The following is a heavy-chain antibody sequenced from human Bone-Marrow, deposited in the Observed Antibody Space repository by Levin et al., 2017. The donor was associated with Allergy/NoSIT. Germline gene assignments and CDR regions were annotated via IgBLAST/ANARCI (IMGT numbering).Heavy chain of an antibody. CDR1: GFSLSTSGMR. J-gene: IGHJ3*02. CDR2: IDWDDDK. D-gene: IGHD3-22*01. Sequence: SGPTLVKPTQTLTLTCTFSGFSLSTSGMRVSWIRQPPGKALEWLARIDWDDDKFYSTSLKTRLTISKDTSKNQVVLTMTNMDPVDTATYYCARGYYYDSSGYRTDAFDIWGQGTMVTVSS. V-gene: IGHV2-70*04. CDR3: ARGYYYDSSGYRTDAFDI.